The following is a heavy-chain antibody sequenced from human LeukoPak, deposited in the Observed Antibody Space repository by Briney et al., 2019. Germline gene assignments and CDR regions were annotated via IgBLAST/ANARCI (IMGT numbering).Heavy chain of an antibody. CDR1: GFTFGDYA. J-gene: IGHJ6*03. CDR2: IRSKAYGGTT. Sequence: PGGSLRFSCTASGFTFGDYAMSWFRQAPGKGLEWVGFIRSKAYGGTTEYAASVKGRFTISRDDSKSIAYLQMNSLKTEDTAVYYCTRAHRPYYYYMDVWGKGTTVTVSS. CDR3: TRAHRPYYYYMDV. V-gene: IGHV3-49*03.